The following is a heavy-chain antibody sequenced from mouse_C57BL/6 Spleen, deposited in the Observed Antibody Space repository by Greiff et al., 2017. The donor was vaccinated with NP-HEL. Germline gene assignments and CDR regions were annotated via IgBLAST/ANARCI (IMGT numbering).Heavy chain of an antibody. CDR3: ARDYGNYMDY. CDR1: GYTFTDYY. V-gene: IGHV1-26*01. D-gene: IGHD2-1*01. CDR2: IHPNNGGT. Sequence: EVQLQQSGPELVKPGASVKISCKASGYTFTDYYMNWVKQSHGKSLEWIGDIHPNNGGTSYNQKFKGKATSTVDKSSSTAYMELRRLTSDDSAVYYCARDYGNYMDYWGQGTSVTVSS. J-gene: IGHJ4*01.